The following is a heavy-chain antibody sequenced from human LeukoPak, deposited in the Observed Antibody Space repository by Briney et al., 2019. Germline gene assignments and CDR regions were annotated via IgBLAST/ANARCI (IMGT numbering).Heavy chain of an antibody. CDR2: INHGGST. CDR3: ARDAAAGNNWVDP. Sequence: SETLSLTCAVYGGSFSGYYWSWIRQPPGKGLEWIGEINHGGSTNYNPSLKSRVTISVDTSKNQFSLKLSSVTAADTAVYYCARDAAAGNNWVDPWGQGTLVTVSS. J-gene: IGHJ5*02. V-gene: IGHV4-34*01. D-gene: IGHD6-13*01. CDR1: GGSFSGYY.